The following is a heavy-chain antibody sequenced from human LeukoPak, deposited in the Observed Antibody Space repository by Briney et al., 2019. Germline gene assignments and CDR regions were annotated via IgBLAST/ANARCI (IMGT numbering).Heavy chain of an antibody. CDR2: IRQDGSEK. CDR1: GFSFGSYW. Sequence: PGGSPRLSCAASGFSFGSYWMSWVRQAPGKGLEWVANIRQDGSEKYYVDSVKGRFTISRDNAKNSLYLQMNSLRAEDTAVYYCARSRTWGQGTLVTVSS. CDR3: ARSRT. V-gene: IGHV3-7*01. J-gene: IGHJ5*02.